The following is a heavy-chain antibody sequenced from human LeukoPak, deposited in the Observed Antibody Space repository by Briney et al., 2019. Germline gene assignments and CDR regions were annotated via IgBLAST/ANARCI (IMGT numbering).Heavy chain of an antibody. V-gene: IGHV7-4-1*02. CDR2: INTNTGNP. CDR1: GYTFTSYA. D-gene: IGHD3-10*01. CDR3: AKDGWLESGRTPFYFDS. J-gene: IGHJ4*02. Sequence: ASVKVSCTASGYTFTSYAMNWVRQAPGQGLEWMGWINTNTGNPTYAQGFTGRFVFSLDTSVSTAYLQISSLKAEDTAVYYCAKDGWLESGRTPFYFDSWGQGTLVTVSS.